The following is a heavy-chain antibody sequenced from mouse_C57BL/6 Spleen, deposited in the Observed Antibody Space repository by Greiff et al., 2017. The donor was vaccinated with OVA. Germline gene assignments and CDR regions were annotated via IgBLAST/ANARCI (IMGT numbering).Heavy chain of an antibody. CDR2: SDPSDSYT. CDR1: GYTFTSYW. V-gene: IGHV1-69*01. J-gene: IGHJ1*03. D-gene: IGHD1-1*01. CDR3: ARWTTTVWYFDV. Sequence: QVQLQQPGAELVMPGASVKLSCKASGYTFTSYWMHWVKQRPGQGLEWSGESDPSDSYTNYNQKFKGKSTLTVDKSSSTAYMQLSNLTSEDSAVYYCARWTTTVWYFDVWGTGTTVTVSS.